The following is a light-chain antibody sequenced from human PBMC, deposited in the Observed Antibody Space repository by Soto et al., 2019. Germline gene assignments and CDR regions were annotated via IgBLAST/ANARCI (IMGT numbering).Light chain of an antibody. CDR3: QQYNSYPYT. CDR1: QSIGSW. J-gene: IGKJ2*01. Sequence: DLQMTQSPSTLSASVGDRVTITCRASQSIGSWLAWYQQKPGKAPKLLIYKASSLESGIPSRFSGSGSGTEFTLTISSLQPDDFATYYCQQYNSYPYTFGQGTKLEIK. CDR2: KAS. V-gene: IGKV1-5*03.